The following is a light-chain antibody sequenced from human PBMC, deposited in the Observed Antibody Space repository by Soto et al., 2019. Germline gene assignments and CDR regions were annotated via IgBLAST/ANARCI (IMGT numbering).Light chain of an antibody. CDR3: QQYVSSPWA. CDR2: GAS. J-gene: IGKJ1*01. CDR1: QSVTNSF. Sequence: EIVLAQSPGTLSLSPGERAILSFSASQSVTNSFLAWYQQKPGQAPRLLIYGASRRATGIPDRFTGSGSGTDFTLTISRLEPEDFAVYYCQQYVSSPWAFGQGTKVDIK. V-gene: IGKV3-20*01.